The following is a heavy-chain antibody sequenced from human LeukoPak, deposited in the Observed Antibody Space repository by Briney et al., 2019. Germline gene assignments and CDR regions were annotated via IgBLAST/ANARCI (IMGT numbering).Heavy chain of an antibody. CDR3: ARVADDDILTGYPPDYYYYGMDV. V-gene: IGHV1-18*04. Sequence: ASVKVSCKASGYTFTSYGISWVRQPPGQGLEWMGWISAYNGNTNYAQKLQGRVTMTTDTSTSTAYMELRSLRSDDTAVYYCARVADDDILTGYPPDYYYYGMDVWGKGTTVTVSS. CDR2: ISAYNGNT. CDR1: GYTFTSYG. D-gene: IGHD3-9*01. J-gene: IGHJ6*04.